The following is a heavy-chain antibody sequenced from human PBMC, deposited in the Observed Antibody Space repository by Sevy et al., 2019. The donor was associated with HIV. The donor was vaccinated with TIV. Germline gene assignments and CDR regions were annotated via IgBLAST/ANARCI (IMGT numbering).Heavy chain of an antibody. CDR1: GYTFTGYY. D-gene: IGHD3-3*01. CDR2: INPNSGGT. V-gene: IGHV1-2*06. CDR3: ARCLRFSAFDI. Sequence: ASVKVSCKASGYTFTGYYMHWVRQAPGQGLEWMGRINPNSGGTNYAQKFQGRVTMTRDTSISTAYMVLSRLRSDDTAVYCCARCLRFSAFDIWGQGTMVTVSS. J-gene: IGHJ3*02.